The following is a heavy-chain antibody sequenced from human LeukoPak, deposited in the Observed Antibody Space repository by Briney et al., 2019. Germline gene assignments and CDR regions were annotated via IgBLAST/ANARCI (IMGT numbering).Heavy chain of an antibody. Sequence: SETLPLTCTVSGVPISWYYGKGTLLTAAKGLESIGRIYSSGSINYNPSLNSRVTISVDKSKNQFSLKLGSVTAADTAVYYCARGAYYVDWFDPWGQGTLVTVSS. V-gene: IGHV4-4*07. CDR2: IYSSGSI. CDR3: ARGAYYVDWFDP. J-gene: IGHJ5*02. D-gene: IGHD3-16*01. CDR1: GVPISWYY.